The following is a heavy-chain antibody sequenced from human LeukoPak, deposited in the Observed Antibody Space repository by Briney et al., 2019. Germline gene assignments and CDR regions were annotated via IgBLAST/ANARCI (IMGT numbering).Heavy chain of an antibody. CDR1: GFTFSSYA. Sequence: PGGSLRLSCAASGFTFSSYAMSWVRQAPGKGLEWVGRIKSKTDGGTTDYAAPVKGRFTISRDDSKNTLYLQMNSLKTEDTAVYYCTTDGVGGYFDWLSIDYWGQGTLVTVSS. J-gene: IGHJ4*02. CDR2: IKSKTDGGTT. D-gene: IGHD3-9*01. V-gene: IGHV3-15*01. CDR3: TTDGVGGYFDWLSIDY.